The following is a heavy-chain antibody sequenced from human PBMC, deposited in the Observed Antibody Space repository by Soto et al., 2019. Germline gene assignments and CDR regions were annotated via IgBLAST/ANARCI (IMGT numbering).Heavy chain of an antibody. Sequence: GGSLRLSCAASGFTFSSYAMSWVRQAPGKGLEWVSAISGSGGSTYYADSVKGRFTISRDNSKNTLYLQMNSLRAEDTAVYYCAKEQRELLPTTYYFDYWGQGTLVTVSS. V-gene: IGHV3-23*01. CDR3: AKEQRELLPTTYYFDY. D-gene: IGHD1-26*01. CDR2: ISGSGGST. CDR1: GFTFSSYA. J-gene: IGHJ4*02.